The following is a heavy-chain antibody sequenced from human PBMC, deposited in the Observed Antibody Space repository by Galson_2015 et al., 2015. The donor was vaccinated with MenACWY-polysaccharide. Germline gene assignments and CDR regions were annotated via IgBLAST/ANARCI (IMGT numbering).Heavy chain of an antibody. V-gene: IGHV3-7*01. CDR1: GFTFSNSW. CDR3: ARARSWSGYFAFDF. CDR2: IKQDGSEK. D-gene: IGHD3-3*01. Sequence: SLRLSCAASGFTFSNSWMTWVRQAPGKGLEWLASIKQDGSEKYYVDSVKGRFSISRDNAKNSLYLQMNSLRAEDTAVYYCARARSWSGYFAFDFWGQGTMVTVSS. J-gene: IGHJ3*01.